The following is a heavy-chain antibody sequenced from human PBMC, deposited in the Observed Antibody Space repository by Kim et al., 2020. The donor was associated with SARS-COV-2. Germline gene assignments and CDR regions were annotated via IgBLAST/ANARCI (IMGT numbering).Heavy chain of an antibody. CDR2: MSASGGTT. CDR3: AKSRSSDYTVHAFDI. Sequence: GGSLRLSCAGSGFTFSSYAMSWVRQAPGKGPEWVSTMSASGGTTYYADSVKGRFTISRDNSKNTLSLQMNSLRVEDTAVYYCAKSRSSDYTVHAFDIWGQGTVVTVSS. CDR1: GFTFSSYA. J-gene: IGHJ3*02. D-gene: IGHD3-22*01. V-gene: IGHV3-23*01.